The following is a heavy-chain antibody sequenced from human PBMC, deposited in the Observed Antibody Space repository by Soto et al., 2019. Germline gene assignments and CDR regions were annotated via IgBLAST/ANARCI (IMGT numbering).Heavy chain of an antibody. CDR2: ISGSGGST. D-gene: IGHD6-6*01. J-gene: IGHJ2*01. Sequence: SCKTSGYTFTGYYIHWVRQAPGEGLEWVSSISGSGGSTYNADSVQGRLTISRENSKNTVYLHLKSLRVADTAVYYCAKASYSSSFWYFDLWGRGTLVTVSS. V-gene: IGHV3-23*01. CDR3: AKASYSSSFWYFDL. CDR1: GYTFTGYY.